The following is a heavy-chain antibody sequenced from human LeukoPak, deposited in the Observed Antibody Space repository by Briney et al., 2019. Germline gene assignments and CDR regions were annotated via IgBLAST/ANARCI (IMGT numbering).Heavy chain of an antibody. CDR1: GFTFSSYA. CDR2: ISYDGSNK. CDR3: ARDEADTAMVGYYYYGMDV. D-gene: IGHD5-18*01. V-gene: IGHV3-30-3*01. Sequence: PGRSLRLSCAASGFTFSSYAMHWVRQAPGKGLEWVAVISYDGSNKYYADSVKGRFTISRDNSKNTLYLQMNSLRAEDTAVYYCARDEADTAMVGYYYYGMDVWGQGTTVTVSS. J-gene: IGHJ6*02.